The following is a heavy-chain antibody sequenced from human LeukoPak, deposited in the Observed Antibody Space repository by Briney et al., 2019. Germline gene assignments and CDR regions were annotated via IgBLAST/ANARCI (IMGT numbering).Heavy chain of an antibody. V-gene: IGHV1-18*04. Sequence: GSVKVSCKASGYTFTGYYFHWVRPAPGQVLEWMGWISAYNGNTNYAQKLQGRVTMTTDTSPSTAYMELRSLKSDDTAVYYCARAPRGMTSEFDYWGQGTLVTVSS. CDR2: ISAYNGNT. D-gene: IGHD3-16*01. CDR1: GYTFTGYY. CDR3: ARAPRGMTSEFDY. J-gene: IGHJ4*02.